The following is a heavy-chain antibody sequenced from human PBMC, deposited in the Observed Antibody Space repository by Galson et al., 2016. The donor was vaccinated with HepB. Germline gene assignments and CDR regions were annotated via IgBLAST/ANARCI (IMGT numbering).Heavy chain of an antibody. D-gene: IGHD3-10*01. J-gene: IGHJ6*02. CDR3: ARGPYRRSSFYYGMDV. Sequence: SLRLSCAAYGFTFRTYDMHWVRQTKTKGLEWVSAIGTAGDTYYPDSVKGRFTISRENAKNSLYLQMNSPRAGDTAVYYCARGPYRRSSFYYGMDVWGQGTTVTVSS. CDR2: IGTAGDT. CDR1: GFTFRTYD. V-gene: IGHV3-13*01.